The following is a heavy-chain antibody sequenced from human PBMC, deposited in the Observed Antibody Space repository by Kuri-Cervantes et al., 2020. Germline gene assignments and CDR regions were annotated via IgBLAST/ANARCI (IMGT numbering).Heavy chain of an antibody. V-gene: IGHV4-4*02. Sequence: GSLRLSCAASGFTFSSYWMSWVRQAPGKGLEWIGYIYHSGSTYYNPSLKSRVTISVDRSKNQFSLKLSSVTAADTAVYYCARDGAAMDLVGWFDPWGQGTLVTASS. CDR2: IYHSGST. D-gene: IGHD5-18*01. CDR3: ARDGAAMDLVGWFDP. CDR1: GFTFSSYW. J-gene: IGHJ5*02.